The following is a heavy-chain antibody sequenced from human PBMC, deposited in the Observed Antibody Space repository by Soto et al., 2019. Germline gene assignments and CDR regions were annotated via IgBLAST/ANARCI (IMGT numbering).Heavy chain of an antibody. J-gene: IGHJ3*02. CDR2: IYYSGST. D-gene: IGHD3-22*01. CDR3: AREEAQYYYDSSGYPHHAFDI. CDR1: GGSISSGDYY. Sequence: KPSETLSLTCAVSGGSISSGDYYWSWIRQPPGKGLEWIGYIYYSGSTYYNPSLKSRVTISVDTSKNQFSLKLSSVTAADTAVYYCAREEAQYYYDSSGYPHHAFDIWGQGTMVTVSS. V-gene: IGHV4-30-4*01.